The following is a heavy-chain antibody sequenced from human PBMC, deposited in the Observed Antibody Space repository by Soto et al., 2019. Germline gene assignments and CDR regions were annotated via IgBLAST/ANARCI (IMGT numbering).Heavy chain of an antibody. V-gene: IGHV4-39*01. CDR1: VGSITSSSHF. D-gene: IGHD6-25*01. J-gene: IGHJ5*02. CDR2: IYFTGNT. Sequence: PSESLSLTCTASVGSITSSSHFWGWVLQPPGKGLEWIGTIYFTGNTYYTPSLKSRLTMSIDTSKNEFSLRLNPVTAADTAVYYCAGQTFTIAAASYGRSNWFDPWGPGTLVTISS. CDR3: AGQTFTIAAASYGRSNWFDP.